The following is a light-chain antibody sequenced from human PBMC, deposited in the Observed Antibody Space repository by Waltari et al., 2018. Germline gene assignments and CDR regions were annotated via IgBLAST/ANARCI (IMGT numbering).Light chain of an antibody. CDR3: CSYAGSSTRVV. V-gene: IGLV2-23*02. Sequence: QSALTQPASVSGSPGQSITISCTGTSSDGGSYNLVSWYQQHPGKAPKLMIYEVSTRPSGVSNRFSGSKSGNTASLTISGLQAEDEADYYCCSYAGSSTRVVFGGGTKLTVL. CDR2: EVS. J-gene: IGLJ2*01. CDR1: SSDGGSYNL.